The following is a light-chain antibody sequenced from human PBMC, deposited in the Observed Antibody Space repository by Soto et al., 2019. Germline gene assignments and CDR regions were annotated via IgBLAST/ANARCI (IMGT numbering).Light chain of an antibody. CDR2: DAS. J-gene: IGKJ1*01. CDR1: QSISNW. Sequence: DIQMTQSPSTLSAFVGERVTITCRASQSISNWLAWYQQKPGRAPKLLIYDASSLESGVPSRFSGSGSGTEFTLTISSLQPDDSATDYCQQYSSYGTFGQGTKVEIK. V-gene: IGKV1-5*01. CDR3: QQYSSYGT.